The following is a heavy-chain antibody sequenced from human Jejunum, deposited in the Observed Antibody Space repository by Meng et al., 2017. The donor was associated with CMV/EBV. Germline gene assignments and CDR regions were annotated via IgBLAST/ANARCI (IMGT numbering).Heavy chain of an antibody. Sequence: QVQLQESGPGLVKPSETLSLTCTVSGGSISSYYWSWIRQPPGKGLEWIGYIYYSGRTYYNSYLKSRVTISVDTSRNQFSLELNSLSAADTAVYYCARYSYGGYYFDYWGQGTLVTVSS. CDR3: ARYSYGGYYFDY. CDR2: IYYSGRT. D-gene: IGHD5-18*01. CDR1: GGSISSYY. V-gene: IGHV4-59*01. J-gene: IGHJ4*02.